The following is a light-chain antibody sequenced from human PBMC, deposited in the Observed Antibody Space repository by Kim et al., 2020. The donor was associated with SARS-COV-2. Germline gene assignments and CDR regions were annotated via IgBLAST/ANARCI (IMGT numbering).Light chain of an antibody. J-gene: IGKJ1*01. Sequence: SPGERATLFCRASQSVTSSYLAWYQQKPGQAPRLLIYGASSRATGIPDRFSGSGSGTEFTLTISRLEPEDSAVYYCQQYGSSPWTFGQGTKVDIK. CDR3: QQYGSSPWT. V-gene: IGKV3-20*01. CDR2: GAS. CDR1: QSVTSSY.